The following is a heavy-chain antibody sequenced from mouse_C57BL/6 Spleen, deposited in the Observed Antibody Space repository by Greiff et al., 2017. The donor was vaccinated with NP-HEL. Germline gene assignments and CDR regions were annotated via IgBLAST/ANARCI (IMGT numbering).Heavy chain of an antibody. D-gene: IGHD1-1*01. V-gene: IGHV1-26*01. Sequence: EVQLQQSGPELVKPGASVKISCKASGYTFTDYYMNWVKQSHGKSLEWIGDINPNNGGTSYNQKFKGKATLTVDKSSSTAYMELRSLTSEDSAVYYGARLGYGSGYWYFEVWGTGTTVTVAS. CDR2: INPNNGGT. CDR1: GYTFTDYY. J-gene: IGHJ1*03. CDR3: ARLGYGSGYWYFEV.